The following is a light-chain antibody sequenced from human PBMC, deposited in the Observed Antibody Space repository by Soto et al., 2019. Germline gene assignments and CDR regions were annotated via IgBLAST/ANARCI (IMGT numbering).Light chain of an antibody. CDR3: QQRSNWHT. CDR1: QSVSSY. V-gene: IGKV3-11*01. Sequence: EIVLTQSPATLSLSPGERATLSCRARQSVSSYLAWYQQKPGQAPRLLIYDASNWATGIPARFSGSGSGTDFTLPISSLEPEDFAVYYCQQRSNWHTFGPGKKVAIK. CDR2: DAS. J-gene: IGKJ3*01.